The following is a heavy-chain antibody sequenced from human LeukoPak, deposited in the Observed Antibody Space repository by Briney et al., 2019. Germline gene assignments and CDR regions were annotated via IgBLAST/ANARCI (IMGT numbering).Heavy chain of an antibody. CDR3: ARDWRDSSGKFPNDAFDI. CDR2: ISSSGSI. D-gene: IGHD3-22*01. CDR1: GFTFSSYG. Sequence: GGSLRLSCAASGFTFSSYGMSWVRQAPGKGLEWVSYISSSGSIYYADSVKGRFTISRDNAKNSLYLQMNSLRAEDTAVYYCARDWRDSSGKFPNDAFDIWGQGTMVTVSS. J-gene: IGHJ3*02. V-gene: IGHV3-48*04.